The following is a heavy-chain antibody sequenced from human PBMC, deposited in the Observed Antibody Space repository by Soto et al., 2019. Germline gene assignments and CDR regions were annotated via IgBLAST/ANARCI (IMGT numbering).Heavy chain of an antibody. D-gene: IGHD2-2*01. Sequence: ESGGGLVQPGRSLRLSCAASGFTFDDYAMHWVRQAPGKGLEWVSGISWNSGSIGYADSVKGRFTISRDNAKNSLYLQMNSMRAEDTALYYCAKDIDIVVVPAATGAFDIWGQGTMVTVSS. V-gene: IGHV3-9*01. CDR3: AKDIDIVVVPAATGAFDI. CDR2: ISWNSGSI. J-gene: IGHJ3*02. CDR1: GFTFDDYA.